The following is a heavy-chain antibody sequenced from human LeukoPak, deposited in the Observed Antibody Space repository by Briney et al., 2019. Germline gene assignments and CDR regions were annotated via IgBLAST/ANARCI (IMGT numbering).Heavy chain of an antibody. D-gene: IGHD4-23*01. CDR3: ARDSTTVVTPGWFDP. J-gene: IGHJ5*02. CDR1: GGTFSSYA. V-gene: IGHV1-69*13. Sequence: SVKASCKASGGTFSSYAISWVRQAPGQGLEWMGGIIPIFGTANYAQKFQGRVTITADESTSTAYMELSSLRSEDTAVYYCARDSTTVVTPGWFDPWGQGTLVTVSS. CDR2: IIPIFGTA.